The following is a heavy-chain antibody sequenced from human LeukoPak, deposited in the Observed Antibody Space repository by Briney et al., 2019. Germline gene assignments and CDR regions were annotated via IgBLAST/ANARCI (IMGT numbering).Heavy chain of an antibody. CDR1: GFTFSSYC. Sequence: GGSLRLSCAASGFTFSSYCMHWVRQAPGKGLVWVSRINSDGSSTSYADSVKGRFTISRDNAKNTLYLQMNSLRVEDTAVYYCAREWSGFGELPDYWGQGTLVTVSS. CDR2: INSDGSST. D-gene: IGHD3-10*01. CDR3: AREWSGFGELPDY. J-gene: IGHJ4*02. V-gene: IGHV3-74*01.